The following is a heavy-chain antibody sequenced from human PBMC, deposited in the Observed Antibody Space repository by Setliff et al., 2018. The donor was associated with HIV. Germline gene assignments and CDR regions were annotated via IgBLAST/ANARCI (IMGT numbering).Heavy chain of an antibody. V-gene: IGHV4-59*02. CDR2: ISYSGST. D-gene: IGHD2-15*01. CDR3: ATDPTSYCTGGNCHSGRFAS. Sequence: SETLSLTCTVSGGSGNGHYWNWIRLTPGKGLEWIGSISYSGSTNYNPSLKSRVTISVDTSRNEFSLKLSSVTAADTAVYYCATDPTSYCTGGNCHSGRFASWGQGTLVTGLL. CDR1: GGSGNGHY. J-gene: IGHJ4*02.